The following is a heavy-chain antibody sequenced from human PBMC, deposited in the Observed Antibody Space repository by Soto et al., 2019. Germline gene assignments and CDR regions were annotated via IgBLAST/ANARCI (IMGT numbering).Heavy chain of an antibody. V-gene: IGHV4-30-4*01. CDR2: IYHSGHT. CDR3: ARGRDSSGYYPYYFDY. D-gene: IGHD3-22*01. Sequence: SETLSLTCTVSGDSITSGDNYWSWIRQPPGKGLEWIGYIYHSGHTYYNPDTSKNQFSLQLNSVTPEDTAVYYCARGRDSSGYYPYYFDYWGQGTLVTVSS. J-gene: IGHJ4*02. CDR1: GDSITSGDNY.